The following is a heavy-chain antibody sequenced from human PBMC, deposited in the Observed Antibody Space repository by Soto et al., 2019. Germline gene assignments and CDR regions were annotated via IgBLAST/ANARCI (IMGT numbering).Heavy chain of an antibody. CDR2: IVSKIDGRTT. J-gene: IGHJ4*02. V-gene: IGHV3-15*04. D-gene: IGHD3-22*01. Sequence: GFTFNSAWTSWVRQAPGKGLEWVVRIVSKIDGRTTDYASPVRGRFTISRDDSKNTLYLQMNSLKAEDTAVYFCAGDVPSYYYDGSGYYSFDYWGQGTLVTVSS. CDR3: AGDVPSYYYDGSGYYSFDY. CDR1: GFTFNSAW.